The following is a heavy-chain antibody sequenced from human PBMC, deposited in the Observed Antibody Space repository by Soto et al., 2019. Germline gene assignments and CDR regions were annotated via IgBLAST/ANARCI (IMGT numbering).Heavy chain of an antibody. CDR3: AGERQWESLPY. D-gene: IGHD1-26*01. J-gene: IGHJ4*02. V-gene: IGHV1-18*01. CDR1: GYTFTSYG. CDR2: VSAYNRNT. Sequence: ASVKVSCKASGYTFTSYGISWVRQAPGQGLEWMGWVSAYNRNTNYAQKFQERVTMTTDTSTSTAYMELRSLRSDDTAIYFCAGERQWESLPYWGQGTLVTVSS.